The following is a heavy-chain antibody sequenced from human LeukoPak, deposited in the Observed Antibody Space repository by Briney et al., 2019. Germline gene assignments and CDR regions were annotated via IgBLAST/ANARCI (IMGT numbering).Heavy chain of an antibody. J-gene: IGHJ4*02. CDR1: GFTFSSYW. V-gene: IGHV3-7*01. CDR2: IKQDGSEK. Sequence: GGSLRLSCAASGFTFSSYWMSWVRQAPGKGLEWVANIKQDGSEKYYVDSVKGRFTISRDNAENSLYLQMNSLRAEDTAVYYCARDDSIAARLIGVDYWGQGTLVTVSS. D-gene: IGHD6-6*01. CDR3: ARDDSIAARLIGVDY.